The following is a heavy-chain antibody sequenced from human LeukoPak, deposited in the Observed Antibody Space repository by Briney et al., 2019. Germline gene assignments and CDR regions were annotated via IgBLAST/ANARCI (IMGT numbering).Heavy chain of an antibody. J-gene: IGHJ5*02. CDR2: INHRGST. CDR3: ARRYCGGDCYTNWFDP. Sequence: SETLSLTCAVYGGSFSGYYRSWIRQPPGKGLEWIGEINHRGSTNYNPSLKSRVTISVDTSKNQFSLKLSSVTAADTAVYYCARRYCGGDCYTNWFDPWGQGTLVTVSS. V-gene: IGHV4-34*01. D-gene: IGHD2-21*02. CDR1: GGSFSGYY.